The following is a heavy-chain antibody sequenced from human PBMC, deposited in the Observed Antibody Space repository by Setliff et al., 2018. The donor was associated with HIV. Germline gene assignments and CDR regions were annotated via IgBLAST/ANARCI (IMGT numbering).Heavy chain of an antibody. J-gene: IGHJ4*02. V-gene: IGHV4-4*09. CDR1: GGSISSYY. Sequence: LSLTCTVSGGSISSYYWSWIRQPPGKGLEWIGNIYSSGSTNYNPSLKSRVTISVDTSKNQFSLKLTSVTATDTAVYYCARGRYAGEIDYWGQGTLVSVSS. CDR2: IYSSGST. CDR3: ARGRYAGEIDY. D-gene: IGHD3-10*01.